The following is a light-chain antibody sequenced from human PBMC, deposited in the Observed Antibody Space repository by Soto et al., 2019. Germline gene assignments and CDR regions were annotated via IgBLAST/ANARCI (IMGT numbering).Light chain of an antibody. CDR3: QQYHSAPLT. CDR1: QSVTSSY. CDR2: GAS. V-gene: IGKV3-20*01. J-gene: IGKJ1*01. Sequence: EIVLTQSPGTLSLSPGERATLSCRASQSVTSSYLAWYQQKPGQAPRRLIYGASSRATVIPDRFSGSGSGTDFTLTISRLEPEDFALYFCQQYHSAPLTFGQGTKVDIK.